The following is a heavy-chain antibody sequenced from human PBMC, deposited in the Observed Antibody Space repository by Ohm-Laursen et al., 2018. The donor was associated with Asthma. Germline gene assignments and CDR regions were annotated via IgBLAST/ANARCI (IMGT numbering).Heavy chain of an antibody. J-gene: IGHJ4*02. CDR2: INPNSGGT. CDR1: GGTFSSYA. CDR3: GRKRGSCISSTCYSLDF. D-gene: IGHD2-15*01. Sequence: SVKVSCKASGGTFSSYAISWVRQAPGQGLEWMGRINPNSGGTNYAQKFQGRVTMTRDTSISTAYMELSRLRSDDTALYYCGRKRGSCISSTCYSLDFWGQGTLITVSS. V-gene: IGHV1-2*06.